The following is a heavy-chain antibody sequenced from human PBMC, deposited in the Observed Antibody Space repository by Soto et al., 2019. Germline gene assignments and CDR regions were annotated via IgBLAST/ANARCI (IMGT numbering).Heavy chain of an antibody. Sequence: VESGGGVAQPGRSLRLSCATSGFTFDDYAMHWVRQAPGKGLEWVSGISWNSDSKGYADSVKGRFTISRDNAKKSLFLQMKSLRSEETAFFFCARTTWGYGEPLDSWGPGTLVTVSS. D-gene: IGHD4-17*01. V-gene: IGHV3-9*01. J-gene: IGHJ4*02. CDR3: ARTTWGYGEPLDS. CDR2: ISWNSDSK. CDR1: GFTFDDYA.